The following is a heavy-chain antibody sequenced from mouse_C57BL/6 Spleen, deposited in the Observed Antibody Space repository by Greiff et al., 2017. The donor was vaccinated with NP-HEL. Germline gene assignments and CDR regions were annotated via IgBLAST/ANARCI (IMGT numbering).Heavy chain of an antibody. V-gene: IGHV1-15*01. CDR1: GYTFTDYE. CDR2: IDPETGGT. D-gene: IGHD1-1*01. J-gene: IGHJ2*01. CDR3: TRVGGSRYYFDY. Sequence: VQLQQSGAELVRPGASVTLSCKASGYTFTDYEMHWVKQTPVHGLEWIGAIDPETGGTAYNQKFKGKAILTADKSSSTAYMELRSLTSEDSAVYYCTRVGGSRYYFDYWGQGTTLTVSS.